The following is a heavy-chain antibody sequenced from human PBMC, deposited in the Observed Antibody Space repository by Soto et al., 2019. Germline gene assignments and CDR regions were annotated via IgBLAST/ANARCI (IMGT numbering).Heavy chain of an antibody. J-gene: IGHJ6*02. D-gene: IGHD6-13*01. Sequence: SETLSLTSVSGGPISSYYWSWIRQPPGKGLEWIGYIYYSGSTNYNPSLKSRVTISVDTSKNQFSLKLSSVTAADTAVYYCARDRSYSSSWYGVGAYGMDVWGQGTTVTVSS. V-gene: IGHV4-59*01. CDR1: GGPISSYY. CDR2: IYYSGST. CDR3: ARDRSYSSSWYGVGAYGMDV.